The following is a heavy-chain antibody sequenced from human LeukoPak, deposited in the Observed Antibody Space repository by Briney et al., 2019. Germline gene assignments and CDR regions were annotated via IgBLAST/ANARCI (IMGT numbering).Heavy chain of an antibody. V-gene: IGHV3-72*01. D-gene: IGHD3-22*01. CDR1: GFTFSDHY. J-gene: IGHJ4*02. Sequence: GGSLRLSCATSGFTFSDHYLDWVRPAPGKGLEWVGRSRIKADGYITQYAASVKDRFTISRDDTKASLYLQMNNLSTEDTAVYYCVRGYNSFDYWGQGTLVTVSS. CDR2: SRIKADGYIT. CDR3: VRGYNSFDY.